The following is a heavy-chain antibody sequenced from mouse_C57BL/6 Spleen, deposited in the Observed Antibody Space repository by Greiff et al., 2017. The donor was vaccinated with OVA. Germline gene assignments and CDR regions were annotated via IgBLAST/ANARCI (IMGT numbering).Heavy chain of an antibody. CDR2: IHPNSGST. V-gene: IGHV1-64*01. Sequence: VQLQQPGAELVKPGASVKLSCKASGYTFTSYWMHWVKQRPGQGLEWIGMIHPNSGSTNYNEKFKSKATLTVDKSSSTAYMRLSSLTSEDSAVYYCARSYSNYPYYAMDYWGQGTSVTVSS. CDR1: GYTFTSYW. D-gene: IGHD2-5*01. CDR3: ARSYSNYPYYAMDY. J-gene: IGHJ4*01.